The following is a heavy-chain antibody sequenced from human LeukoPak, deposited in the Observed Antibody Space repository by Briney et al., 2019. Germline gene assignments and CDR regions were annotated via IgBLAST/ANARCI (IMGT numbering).Heavy chain of an antibody. J-gene: IGHJ4*02. CDR2: ISYDGSNK. D-gene: IGHD6-13*01. V-gene: IGHV3-30-3*01. CDR3: AKDGLMYSSSWFDY. CDR1: GFTFSSYA. Sequence: GRFLRLSCAASGFTFSSYAMHWVRQAPGKGLEWVAVISYDGSNKYYAGSVKGRFTISIDDSKSTLYLQMNSLRAEDTAVYYCAKDGLMYSSSWFDYWGQLTLVTVSS.